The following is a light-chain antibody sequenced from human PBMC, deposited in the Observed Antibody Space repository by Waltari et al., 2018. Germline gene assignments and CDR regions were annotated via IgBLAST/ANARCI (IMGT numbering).Light chain of an antibody. Sequence: SYELTQPPSVSVSPGQTARITCSGDALPKQYAYWYQQKPGQAPVLVIYQDTKWPSGIPERFSGSSSGTTVTLTFSGVQAEDEADYYCQSADSSGTYVVFGGGTKLTVL. J-gene: IGLJ2*01. CDR1: ALPKQY. CDR2: QDT. V-gene: IGLV3-25*03. CDR3: QSADSSGTYVV.